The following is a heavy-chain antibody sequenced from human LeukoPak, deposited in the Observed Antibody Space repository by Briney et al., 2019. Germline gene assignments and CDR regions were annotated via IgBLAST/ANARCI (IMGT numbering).Heavy chain of an antibody. V-gene: IGHV3-30*18. Sequence: AVISYDGSNKYYADSVKGRFTISRDNSKNTLYLQMNSLRAEDTAVYYCAKLIAAAGNFDYWGQGTLVTVSS. CDR2: ISYDGSNK. D-gene: IGHD6-13*01. CDR3: AKLIAAAGNFDY. J-gene: IGHJ4*02.